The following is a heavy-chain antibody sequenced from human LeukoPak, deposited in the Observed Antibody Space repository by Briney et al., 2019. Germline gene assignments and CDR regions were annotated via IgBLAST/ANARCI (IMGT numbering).Heavy chain of an antibody. D-gene: IGHD2-2*01. J-gene: IGHJ3*02. CDR2: IYYSGST. Sequence: SETLSLTCTVSGGSISSSSYYWGWIRQPPGKGLEWIGSIYYSGSTYYNPSLKSRVTISVDTSKNQFSLKLSSVTAADTAVYYCARGESYCSSTSCYPDAFDIWGQGTMVTVSS. V-gene: IGHV4-39*07. CDR3: ARGESYCSSTSCYPDAFDI. CDR1: GGSISSSSYY.